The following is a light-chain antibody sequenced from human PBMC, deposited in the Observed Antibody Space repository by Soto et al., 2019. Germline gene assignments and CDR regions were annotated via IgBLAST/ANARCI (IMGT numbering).Light chain of an antibody. J-gene: IGKJ2*01. CDR3: QQRSNWPPMNT. V-gene: IGKV3-11*01. CDR2: DAS. CDR1: QSVSSY. Sequence: EIVLPQSPATLSLSPGERATLSCRASQSVSSYLAWYQQKPGQAPRLLIYDASNRATGIPARFSGSGSGTDFTLTISSLEPEDFAVYYCQQRSNWPPMNTFGQGTKLEIK.